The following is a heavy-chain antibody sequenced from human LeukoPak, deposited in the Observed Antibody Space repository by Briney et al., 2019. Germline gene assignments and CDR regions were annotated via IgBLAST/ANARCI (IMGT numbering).Heavy chain of an antibody. CDR3: AKVKYYYDSSGQGPFDY. J-gene: IGHJ4*02. Sequence: GGSLRLSCAASGFTFSSYAMSWVRQAPGKGLERVSAISGSGGSTYYADSVKGRFTISRDNSKNTLYLQMNSLRAEDTAVYYCAKVKYYYDSSGQGPFDYWGQGTLVTVSS. CDR1: GFTFSSYA. V-gene: IGHV3-23*01. CDR2: ISGSGGST. D-gene: IGHD3-22*01.